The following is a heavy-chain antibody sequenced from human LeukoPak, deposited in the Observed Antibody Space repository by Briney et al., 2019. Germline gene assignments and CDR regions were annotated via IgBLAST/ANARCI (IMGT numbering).Heavy chain of an antibody. CDR2: INHSGST. CDR3: ARGAGRYSYGYYGPADC. D-gene: IGHD5-18*01. V-gene: IGHV4-34*01. J-gene: IGHJ4*02. CDR1: GGSFSGYY. Sequence: SETLSLTCAVYGGSFSGYYWSWIRQPPGKGLEWIGEINHSGSTNYNPSLKSRVTISVDTSKNQFSLKLSSVTAADTAVYYCARGAGRYSYGYYGPADCWGQGTLVTVSS.